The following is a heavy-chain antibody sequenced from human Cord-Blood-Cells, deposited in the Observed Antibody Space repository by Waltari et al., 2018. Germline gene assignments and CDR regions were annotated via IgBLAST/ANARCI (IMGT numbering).Heavy chain of an antibody. Sequence: QVQLQESGPGLVKPSETLPLTGTVPGGSISSSYRRWIRHPPAKGLEWIGYIYYSGSTNYNPSLKSRVTISVDTSKNQFSLKLSSVTAADTAVYYCARAVSSLVHYYYYYMDVWGKGTTVTVSS. J-gene: IGHJ6*03. CDR1: GGSISSSY. CDR2: IYYSGST. V-gene: IGHV4-59*01. CDR3: ARAVSSLVHYYYYYMDV. D-gene: IGHD6-6*01.